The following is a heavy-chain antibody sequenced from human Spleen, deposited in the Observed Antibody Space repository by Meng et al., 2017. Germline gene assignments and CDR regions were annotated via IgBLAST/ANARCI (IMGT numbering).Heavy chain of an antibody. CDR1: GDSVSSNRGA. CDR3: AGLVGPLPGVLYQWMISDDALDV. J-gene: IGHJ3*01. D-gene: IGHD6-19*01. Sequence: SQTLSLTCAISGDSVSSNRGAWNWIRQSPSRGLECLGRTYYWSKWFDGYAVYVKSRITINPDTSKNQFSLQLNSVTPDDTAVYEGAGLVGPLPGVLYQWMISDDALDVWGQGTMVTVSS. V-gene: IGHV6-1*01. CDR2: TYYWSKWFD.